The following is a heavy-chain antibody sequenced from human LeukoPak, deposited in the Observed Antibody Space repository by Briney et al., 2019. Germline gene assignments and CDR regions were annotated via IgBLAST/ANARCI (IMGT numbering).Heavy chain of an antibody. CDR1: GYTFTSYG. CDR2: IYTYNGST. Sequence: ASVKVSCKASGYTFTSYGLSWVRQAPGQGLEWMGWIYTYNGSTNYAQKFQGRVTMTTDTSTSTAYMELRSLRSDDTAVYYCARDRLAGDLLDGFDYWGQGTLVTVSS. D-gene: IGHD1-26*01. J-gene: IGHJ4*02. CDR3: ARDRLAGDLLDGFDY. V-gene: IGHV1-18*01.